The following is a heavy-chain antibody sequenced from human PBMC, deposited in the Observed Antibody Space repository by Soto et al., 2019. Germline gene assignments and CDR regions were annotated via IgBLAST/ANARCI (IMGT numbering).Heavy chain of an antibody. J-gene: IGHJ4*02. D-gene: IGHD4-17*01. V-gene: IGHV3-74*01. CDR1: GFTFSIYW. Sequence: EVQLVESGGGLVQPGGSLRLSCAASGFTFSIYWMQWVRQAPGKGLVWVSRINSDGSSTKYADSVKGRFTISRDNAKNTLYLQVNSLRAEDTAVYYCARENMGGDYGLEIYYWGQGTVVTVSS. CDR3: ARENMGGDYGLEIYY. CDR2: INSDGSST.